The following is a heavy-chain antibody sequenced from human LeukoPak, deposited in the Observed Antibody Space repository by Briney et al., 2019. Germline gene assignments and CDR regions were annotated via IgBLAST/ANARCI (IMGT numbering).Heavy chain of an antibody. J-gene: IGHJ4*02. CDR3: AKDRRESYYYGSGPGDY. Sequence: PGRSLRLSCAASGFTFSSYAMHWVRQAPGKGLEWVAFIRYDGSNKYYADSVKGRFTISRDNSKNTLYLQMNSLRAEDTAVYYCAKDRRESYYYGSGPGDYWGQGTLVTVSS. CDR1: GFTFSSYA. CDR2: IRYDGSNK. V-gene: IGHV3-30*02. D-gene: IGHD3-10*01.